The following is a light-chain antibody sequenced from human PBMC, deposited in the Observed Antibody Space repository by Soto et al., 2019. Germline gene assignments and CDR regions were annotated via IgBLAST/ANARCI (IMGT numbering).Light chain of an antibody. CDR1: QSVSSN. J-gene: IGKJ1*01. CDR2: GAS. Sequence: EIVMTQSPATLSVSPGERATLSCRASQSVSSNLAWYQQKPGQDPRLLIYGASTRATGIPARFSGSGSGTVFTLTISSLQSEDFAVYYCQQYNNWPPRFAQGTKVEIK. V-gene: IGKV3-15*01. CDR3: QQYNNWPPR.